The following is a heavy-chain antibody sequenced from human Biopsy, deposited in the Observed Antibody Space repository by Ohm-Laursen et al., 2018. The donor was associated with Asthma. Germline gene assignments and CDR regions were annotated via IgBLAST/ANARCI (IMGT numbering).Heavy chain of an antibody. Sequence: SSVKVSCKASGGTFSRYAISWVRQAPGQGLEWMGWISAYNGNTNYAQKLQGRVTMTTDTSTSTAYMELRSLRSDDTAVYYCARDGPVGAPSDYWGQGTLVTVSS. V-gene: IGHV1-18*01. CDR2: ISAYNGNT. J-gene: IGHJ4*02. D-gene: IGHD1-26*01. CDR3: ARDGPVGAPSDY. CDR1: GGTFSRYA.